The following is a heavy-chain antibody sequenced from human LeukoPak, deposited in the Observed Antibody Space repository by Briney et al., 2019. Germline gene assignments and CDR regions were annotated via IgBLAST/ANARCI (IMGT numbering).Heavy chain of an antibody. V-gene: IGHV3-21*01. J-gene: IGHJ4*02. Sequence: GGSLRLSCAASGLTFSSYTMNWVRQAPGKGLEWVSSISSSSSYIYYADSVKGRFSIVRDNAKKSLYLQMNILRAEDTAVYYCARNGIVGAGYYFDYWGQGTLVTVSS. CDR3: ARNGIVGAGYYFDY. D-gene: IGHD1-26*01. CDR2: ISSSSSYI. CDR1: GLTFSSYT.